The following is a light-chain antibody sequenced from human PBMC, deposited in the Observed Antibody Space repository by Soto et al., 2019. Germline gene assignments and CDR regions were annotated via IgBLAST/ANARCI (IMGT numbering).Light chain of an antibody. CDR1: QDISSY. Sequence: DIQLTQSPSLLSASVGDRVTITSRASQDISSYLAWYQQKPGRAPELLIHGAHSLHSGVPSRFSGSGSGTEFSLTISSLQPEDFATYYCQQLNSYPLSFGGGTKVKI. V-gene: IGKV1-9*01. CDR2: GAH. J-gene: IGKJ4*01. CDR3: QQLNSYPLS.